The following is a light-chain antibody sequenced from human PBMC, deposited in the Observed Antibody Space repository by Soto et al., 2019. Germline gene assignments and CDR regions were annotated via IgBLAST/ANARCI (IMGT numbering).Light chain of an antibody. V-gene: IGLV2-14*01. Sequence: QSVLTQPASVSGSPGQSITISCTGKSREVGGYNYVSWYQQEPGKAPKLLIYYFSNRPSVVSHRFSASKSGNTASLTISGLQFYYLADYSCSSYTSISTYVFRPGTMVTVL. CDR2: YFS. CDR1: SREVGGYNY. CDR3: SSYTSISTYV. J-gene: IGLJ1*01.